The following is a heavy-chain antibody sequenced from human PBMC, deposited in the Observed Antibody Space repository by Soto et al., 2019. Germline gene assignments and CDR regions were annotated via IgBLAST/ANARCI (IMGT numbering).Heavy chain of an antibody. CDR3: TRHQEGRSMVFYGMDV. J-gene: IGHJ6*02. CDR1: GFTLTGSD. CDR2: IRSKSNNFAT. V-gene: IGHV3-73*02. Sequence: ERQLVESGGGLVQSGGSLKLSCAASGFTLTGSDIHWVRQASGKGLEWVGRIRSKSNNFATSYAESVRGRFSISRDDSDNMASLQMSSLKTEDTAIYYCTRHQEGRSMVFYGMDVWGQGTTVTVSS. D-gene: IGHD3-10*01.